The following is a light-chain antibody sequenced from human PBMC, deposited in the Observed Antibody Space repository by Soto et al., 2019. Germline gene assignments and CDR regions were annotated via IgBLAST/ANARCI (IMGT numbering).Light chain of an antibody. CDR1: QSISSW. J-gene: IGKJ1*01. Sequence: DIQMTQSPSTLSASVGDRVTITCRASQSISSWLAWYQQKPGKAPKLLIYDASSLESGVPARFSGSGSGTVFTLASGTLQPDDFATYYCQQYNSYSRTFGQGTKVEIK. CDR2: DAS. V-gene: IGKV1-5*01. CDR3: QQYNSYSRT.